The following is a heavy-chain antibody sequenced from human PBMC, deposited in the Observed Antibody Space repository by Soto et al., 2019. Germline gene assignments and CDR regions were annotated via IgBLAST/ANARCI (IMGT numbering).Heavy chain of an antibody. CDR1: GFTFSSYG. Sequence: QVQLVESGGGVVQPGRSLRLSCAASGFTFSSYGMHWVRQAPGKGLEWVAVISYDGSNKYYADSVKGRFTISRDNSKNTLYLQMNSLRAEDTAVYYCARVVTAAMFYYYGMDVWGQGTTVIVSS. D-gene: IGHD2-2*01. CDR3: ARVVTAAMFYYYGMDV. V-gene: IGHV3-30*03. J-gene: IGHJ6*02. CDR2: ISYDGSNK.